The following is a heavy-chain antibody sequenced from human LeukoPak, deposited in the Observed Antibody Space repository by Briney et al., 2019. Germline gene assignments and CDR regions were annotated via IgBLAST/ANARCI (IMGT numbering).Heavy chain of an antibody. Sequence: GGSLRLSCAASGFSFDNYAIHWVRQAPGEGLHWVSGISWNSADVVYADSVKGRFTISRDNSKNTLYLQMNSLRAEDTAVYYCARERGYYRYFDYWGQGTLVTVFS. CDR1: GFSFDNYA. V-gene: IGHV3-9*01. CDR2: ISWNSADV. D-gene: IGHD3-22*01. CDR3: ARERGYYRYFDY. J-gene: IGHJ4*02.